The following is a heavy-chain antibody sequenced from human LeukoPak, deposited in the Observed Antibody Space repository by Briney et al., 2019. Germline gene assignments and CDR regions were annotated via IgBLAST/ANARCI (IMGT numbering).Heavy chain of an antibody. CDR3: ATGGYNYVY. Sequence: GGSLRLSCAASGFTFSSYAMSWVRQAPGKGLEWVSYISRTGGTIYYADSVKGRFTISRDNTKNSLFLQMHSLRAEDTALYYCATGGYNYVYWGRGTLVTVSS. CDR1: GFTFSSYA. J-gene: IGHJ4*02. V-gene: IGHV3-48*03. CDR2: ISRTGGTI. D-gene: IGHD5-18*01.